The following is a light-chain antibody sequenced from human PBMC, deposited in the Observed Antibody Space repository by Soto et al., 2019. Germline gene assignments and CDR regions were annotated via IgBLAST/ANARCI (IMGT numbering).Light chain of an antibody. CDR1: QSISSW. CDR2: STS. Sequence: IQMTQSPSSLSASVGDRVTITCRASQSISSWLAWYQQKPGKAPKLLIYSTSSVHTGVPSRFRGSGSGTDFTLTITSLQPEDFATYYCQQSDSLPWTFGQGTKVDIK. CDR3: QQSDSLPWT. J-gene: IGKJ1*01. V-gene: IGKV1-12*01.